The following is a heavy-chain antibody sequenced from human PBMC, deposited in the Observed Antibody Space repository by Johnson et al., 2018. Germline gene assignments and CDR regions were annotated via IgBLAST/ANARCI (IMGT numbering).Heavy chain of an antibody. CDR1: GYSFTSYW. Sequence: VQLVESGAEVKKPGESLKISCKGSGYSFTSYWIGWVRQMPGKGLEWMGIIYPGDSDTRYSPSFQGQVTISADKSIRTAYLQWSSLKASETALYYCERPSEKCSSTSFYLADAFDIWGQGTMVTVSS. V-gene: IGHV5-51*01. J-gene: IGHJ3*02. CDR3: ERPSEKCSSTSFYLADAFDI. CDR2: IYPGDSDT. D-gene: IGHD2-2*01.